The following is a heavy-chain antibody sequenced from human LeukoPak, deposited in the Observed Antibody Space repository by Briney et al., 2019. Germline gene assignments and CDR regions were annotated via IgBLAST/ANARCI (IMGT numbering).Heavy chain of an antibody. CDR1: GFIFSSYA. V-gene: IGHV3-23*01. D-gene: IGHD2-15*01. J-gene: IGHJ4*02. CDR3: LGYCSGGRCYSGGH. Sequence: GGSLRLSCTASGFIFSSYAMSWVRQAPGKGLEWVSGISTSGGNTDYADSVKGRFTISRDNSKNTLYLQMNSLRAEDTAVYYCLGYCSGGRCYSGGHWGQGTLVTVSS. CDR2: ISTSGGNT.